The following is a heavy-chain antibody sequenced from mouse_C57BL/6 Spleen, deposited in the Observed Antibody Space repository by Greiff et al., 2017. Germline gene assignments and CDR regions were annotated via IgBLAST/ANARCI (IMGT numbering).Heavy chain of an antibody. V-gene: IGHV1-53*01. Sequence: QVQLQQPGTELVKPGASVKLSCKASGYTFTSYWMHWVKQRPGKGLEWIGNINPSNGGTNYNEKFKSKATLTVDKSSSTAYMQLRSLTTEDSAVYYCARDGGYNVWFAYWGQGTLVTVSA. J-gene: IGHJ3*01. CDR2: INPSNGGT. D-gene: IGHD2-2*01. CDR1: GYTFTSYW. CDR3: ARDGGYNVWFAY.